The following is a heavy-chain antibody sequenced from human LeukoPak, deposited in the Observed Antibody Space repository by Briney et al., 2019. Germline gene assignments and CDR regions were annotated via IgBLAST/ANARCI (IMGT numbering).Heavy chain of an antibody. CDR1: GDSISSSSYY. D-gene: IGHD1-26*01. J-gene: IGHJ3*02. CDR2: FYYSGAT. CDR3: ARDWESDAFDI. V-gene: IGHV4-39*07. Sequence: SETLSLTCTVSGDSISSSSYYWGWIRQPPGKGLEWIGSFYYSGATFYNPSLKGRVTISVDTSKNQFSLKLSSVTAADTAVYYCARDWESDAFDIWGQGTMVTVSS.